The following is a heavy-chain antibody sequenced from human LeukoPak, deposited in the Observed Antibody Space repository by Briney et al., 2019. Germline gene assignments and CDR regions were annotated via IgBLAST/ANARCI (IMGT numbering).Heavy chain of an antibody. Sequence: SETLSLTCTISGGSVSDYYWSWIRQSPGKGLEWIGYIYYTGSTTYNPSLKSRVTISADTSKNQFSLRLSSVTAADTAVYYCASRKLGNDYWGQGTLVTVSS. CDR2: IYYTGST. CDR3: ASRKLGNDY. D-gene: IGHD7-27*01. CDR1: GGSVSDYY. V-gene: IGHV4-59*02. J-gene: IGHJ4*02.